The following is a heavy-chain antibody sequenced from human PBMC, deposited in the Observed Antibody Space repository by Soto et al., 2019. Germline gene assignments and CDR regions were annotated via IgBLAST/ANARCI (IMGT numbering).Heavy chain of an antibody. Sequence: QVQLQESGPGLVKPSQTLSLTCTVSGGSISSGDYYWSWIRQPPGKGLEWIGYIYYSGSTYYNPSLKTRVTISVDTSKNQFSLKLSSVTAADTAVYYCASTYYDFWSASTQPYGMDVWGQGTTVTVSS. J-gene: IGHJ6*02. V-gene: IGHV4-30-4*01. CDR3: ASTYYDFWSASTQPYGMDV. CDR2: IYYSGST. D-gene: IGHD3-3*01. CDR1: GGSISSGDYY.